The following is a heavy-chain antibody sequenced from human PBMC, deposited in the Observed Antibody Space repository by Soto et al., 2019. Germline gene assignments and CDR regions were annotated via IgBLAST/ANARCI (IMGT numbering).Heavy chain of an antibody. Sequence: GGSLRLXCAASGFTVSSNYMSWVRQAPGKGLEWVSVIYSGGNTYYADSVKGRFTISRDNSKNTLYLQMNSLRAEDTAVYYCARDSTDTVSDYWGQGTLVTVSS. CDR1: GFTVSSNY. CDR3: ARDSTDTVSDY. CDR2: IYSGGNT. D-gene: IGHD4-17*01. V-gene: IGHV3-66*01. J-gene: IGHJ4*02.